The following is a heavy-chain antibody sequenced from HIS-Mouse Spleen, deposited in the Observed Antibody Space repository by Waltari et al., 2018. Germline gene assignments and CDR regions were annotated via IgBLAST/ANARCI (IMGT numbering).Heavy chain of an antibody. CDR2: INHSGSN. CDR1: GGSFSGYY. J-gene: IGHJ4*02. CDR3: ARVADY. V-gene: IGHV4-34*01. Sequence: QVQLQQWGAGLLKPSETLSLTCAVYGGSFSGYYWSWIRQPPGKGLEWIGEINHSGSNNYNPALKSRVTISVDTSKNQFALKLSSVTAADTAVYYCARVADYWGQGTLVTVSS.